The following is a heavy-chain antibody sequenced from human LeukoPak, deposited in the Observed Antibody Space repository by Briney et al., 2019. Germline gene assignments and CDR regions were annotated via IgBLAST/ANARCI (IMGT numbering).Heavy chain of an antibody. CDR2: ISAYDGNT. D-gene: IGHD2/OR15-2a*01. J-gene: IGHJ4*02. V-gene: IGHV1-18*04. CDR3: ARASMAAADY. CDR1: GYTFTTYG. Sequence: ASVKVSCKASGYTFTTYGISWVRQAPGQGLEWMGWISAYDGNTNYAQKFQDRVTMTTDTSTSTAYMELRSLRSDDTAVYYCARASMAAADYWGQGTLVTVSS.